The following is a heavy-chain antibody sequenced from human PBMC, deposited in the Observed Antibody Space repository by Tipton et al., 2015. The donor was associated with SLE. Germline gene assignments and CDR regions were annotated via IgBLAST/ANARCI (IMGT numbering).Heavy chain of an antibody. CDR2: ISWNSGSI. J-gene: IGHJ4*02. CDR1: GFTCDDYA. V-gene: IGHV3-9*01. CDR3: AKEGWLQSFDY. D-gene: IGHD5-24*01. Sequence: SLRLSCAASGFTCDDYAMHWVRHAPGKGLEWVSGISWNSGSIGYADSVKGRFTISRDNAKNSLYLQMNSLRAEDTALYYCAKEGWLQSFDYWGQGTLVTVSS.